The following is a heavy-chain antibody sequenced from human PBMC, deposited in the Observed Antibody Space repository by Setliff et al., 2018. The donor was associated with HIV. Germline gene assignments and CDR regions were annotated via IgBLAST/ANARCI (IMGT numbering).Heavy chain of an antibody. CDR1: GYTFSSYD. Sequence: ASVKVSCKASGYTFSSYDINWVRRATGQGLEWMGWMSPSTGNTGYVEKFQGRVTMTRNTVTSTAYMEMSSLRSEDMAVYYCARSQINLVRGVVHYFDYWGQGTLVTVSS. CDR2: MSPSTGNT. V-gene: IGHV1-8*02. D-gene: IGHD3-10*01. CDR3: ARSQINLVRGVVHYFDY. J-gene: IGHJ4*02.